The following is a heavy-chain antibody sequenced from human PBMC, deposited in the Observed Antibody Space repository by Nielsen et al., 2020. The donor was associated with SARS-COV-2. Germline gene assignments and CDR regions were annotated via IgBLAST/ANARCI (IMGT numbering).Heavy chain of an antibody. CDR3: ARGIGYSSNWYFYYGVYGMDV. Sequence: SETLSLTCTVSGGSISSSSYYWGWIRQPPGKGLEWIGSIYYSGSTYYNPSLKSRVTISVDTSKNQFSLKLSSVTAADTAVYYCARGIGYSSNWYFYYGVYGMDVWGQGTTVTVSS. D-gene: IGHD6-13*01. V-gene: IGHV4-39*01. CDR2: IYYSGST. CDR1: GGSISSSSYY. J-gene: IGHJ6*02.